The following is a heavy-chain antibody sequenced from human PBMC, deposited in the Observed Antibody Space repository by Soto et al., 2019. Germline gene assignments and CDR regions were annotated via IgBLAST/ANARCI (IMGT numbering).Heavy chain of an antibody. CDR2: INPSGGST. D-gene: IGHD2-21*01. Sequence: VASVKVSCKASGYTFTNYYMHWVRQAPGQGLEWMGVINPSGGSTTYAQKFQGRVTMTRDTSTSTVYMELSSLISEDTTEYYCVREASKYSGMDVWGQGTTVTVSS. V-gene: IGHV1-46*01. CDR3: VREASKYSGMDV. CDR1: GYTFTNYY. J-gene: IGHJ6*02.